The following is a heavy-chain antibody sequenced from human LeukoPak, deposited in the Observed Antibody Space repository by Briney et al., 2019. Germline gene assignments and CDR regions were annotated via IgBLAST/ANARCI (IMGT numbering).Heavy chain of an antibody. D-gene: IGHD3-10*01. Sequence: GASVKVSCKASGFTFTSSAVQWVRQARGQRLEWIGWIVVGSGNTNYAQKFQERVTITRDMSTSTAYMELSSLRSEDTAVYYCAVLPRVLLWSGGDPNDAFDIWGQGTMVTVSS. CDR3: AVLPRVLLWSGGDPNDAFDI. J-gene: IGHJ3*02. CDR2: IVVGSGNT. V-gene: IGHV1-58*01. CDR1: GFTFTSSA.